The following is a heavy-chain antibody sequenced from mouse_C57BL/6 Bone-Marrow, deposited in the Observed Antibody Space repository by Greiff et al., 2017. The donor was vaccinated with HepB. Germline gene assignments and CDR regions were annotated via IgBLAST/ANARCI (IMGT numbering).Heavy chain of an antibody. Sequence: EVKLVESGPSLVRPSQTLSLTCTVTGFSINSDCYWIWIRQFPGNKLEYIGYTFYSGITYYNPSLESRTYITRDTSKNQFSLKLSSVTTEDTATYYCARGANYYGSSEGYYYAMDYWGQGTSVTVSS. V-gene: IGHV3-3*01. CDR2: TFYSGIT. D-gene: IGHD1-1*01. CDR1: GFSINSDCY. J-gene: IGHJ4*01. CDR3: ARGANYYGSSEGYYYAMDY.